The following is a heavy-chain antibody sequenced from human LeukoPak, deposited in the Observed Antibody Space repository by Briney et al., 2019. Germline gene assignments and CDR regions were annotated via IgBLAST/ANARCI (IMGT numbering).Heavy chain of an antibody. J-gene: IGHJ4*02. CDR1: GFTFSRYW. CDR3: ARSTSWYHKFDY. D-gene: IGHD6-19*01. Sequence: PGGSLRLSCAASGFTFSRYWMSWVRQAPGKGLEWVASIKQDGSERYYVDCVKGRFTISSDNAKNSVYVQMNSLRAEDTAVFYCARSTSWYHKFDYWGQGTLVTVSS. CDR2: IKQDGSER. V-gene: IGHV3-7*04.